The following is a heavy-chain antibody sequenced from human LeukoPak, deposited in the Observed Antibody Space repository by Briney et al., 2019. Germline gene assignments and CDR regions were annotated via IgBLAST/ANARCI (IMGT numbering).Heavy chain of an antibody. CDR3: ARGGSGWYSDY. D-gene: IGHD6-19*01. CDR2: INPSAGST. Sequence: GASVKVSCKASGYTFSSYYIHWVRQAPGQGLEWMGIINPSAGSTTYAQKFQGRVTMTRDTSTSTVYMELSSLRSDDTAVFYCARGGSGWYSDYWGQGTLVTVSS. J-gene: IGHJ4*02. CDR1: GYTFSSYY. V-gene: IGHV1-46*03.